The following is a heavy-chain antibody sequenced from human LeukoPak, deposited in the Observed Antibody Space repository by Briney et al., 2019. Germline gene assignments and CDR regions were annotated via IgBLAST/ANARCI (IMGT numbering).Heavy chain of an antibody. CDR3: AISWSAPRGMDV. CDR1: GFTVSSNY. V-gene: IGHV3-53*01. CDR2: IYSGGST. D-gene: IGHD3-3*01. Sequence: GGSLRLSCAASGFTVSSNYMSWVRQAPGKGLEWVSVIYSGGSTYYADSVKGRFTISRDNSKNTLYLQMNSLRAEDTAVYYCAISWSAPRGMDVWGQGTTVTVSS. J-gene: IGHJ6*02.